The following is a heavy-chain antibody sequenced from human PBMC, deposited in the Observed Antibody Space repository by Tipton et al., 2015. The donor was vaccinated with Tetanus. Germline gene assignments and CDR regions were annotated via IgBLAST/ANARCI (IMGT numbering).Heavy chain of an antibody. CDR1: GDSVSTGNFY. Sequence: LRLSCTVSGDSVSTGNFYWSWIRQPPGKGLGGIAFTHHSGLAFSKPSLKSRVSISIDTSQNQFSLRLTSVTAADTAVYFCARNVYTVTNDALDIWGHGTLVNVSS. D-gene: IGHD4-11*01. CDR2: THHSGLA. J-gene: IGHJ3*02. CDR3: ARNVYTVTNDALDI. V-gene: IGHV4-30-4*01.